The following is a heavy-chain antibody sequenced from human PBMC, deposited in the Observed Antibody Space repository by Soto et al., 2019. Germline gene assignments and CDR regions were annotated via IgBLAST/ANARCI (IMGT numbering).Heavy chain of an antibody. D-gene: IGHD6-6*01. Sequence: PGGSLRLSCAASGFTFSSYAMHWVRQAPGKGLEWVAVISYDGSNKYYADSVKGRFTISRDNSKSTLYLQMNSLRAEDTAVYYCARALYSSSHSYYYYYGMDVWGQGTTVTVSS. J-gene: IGHJ6*02. CDR3: ARALYSSSHSYYYYYGMDV. V-gene: IGHV3-30-3*01. CDR2: ISYDGSNK. CDR1: GFTFSSYA.